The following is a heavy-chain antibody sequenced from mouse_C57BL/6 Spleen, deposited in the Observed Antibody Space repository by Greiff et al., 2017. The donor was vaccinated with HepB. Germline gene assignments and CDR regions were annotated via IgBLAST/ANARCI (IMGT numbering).Heavy chain of an antibody. CDR2: IYPRDGST. CDR3: ARARQLRLRTFDY. Sequence: LQESDAELVKPGASVKISCKVSGYTFTDHTIHWMKQRPEQGLEWIGYIYPRDGSTKYNEKFKGKATLTADKSSSTAYMQLNSLTSEDSAVYFCARARQLRLRTFDYWGQGTTLTVSS. CDR1: GYTFTDHT. V-gene: IGHV1-78*01. D-gene: IGHD3-2*02. J-gene: IGHJ2*01.